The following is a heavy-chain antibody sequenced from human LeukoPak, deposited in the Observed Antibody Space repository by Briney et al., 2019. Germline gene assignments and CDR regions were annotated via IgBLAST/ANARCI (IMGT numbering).Heavy chain of an antibody. J-gene: IGHJ4*02. D-gene: IGHD6-13*01. CDR3: ARGGVYSSRGIDY. CDR2: ITSSSTYI. CDR1: GFTFDSYS. Sequence: GGSLRLSCAASGFTFDSYSMNWVRQAPGKGLEWVSSITSSSTYIYYADSVKGRFTISRDNAKKSVYLQMNNLRAEDTAVYYCARGGVYSSRGIDYWGQGTLVTVSS. V-gene: IGHV3-21*01.